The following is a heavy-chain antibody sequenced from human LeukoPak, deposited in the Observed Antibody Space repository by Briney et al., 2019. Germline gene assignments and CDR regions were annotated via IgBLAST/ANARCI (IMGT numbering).Heavy chain of an antibody. CDR1: GFTFSSYA. D-gene: IGHD4-17*01. J-gene: IGHJ5*02. CDR3: ARDADHGDYGRFVWFDP. CDR2: ISYDGSNK. Sequence: GGSLRLSCAASGFTFSSYAMHWVRPAPGKGLEWVAVISYDGSNKYYADSVKGRFTISRDNSKNTLYLQMNSLRAEDTAVYYCARDADHGDYGRFVWFDPWGPGTLVTVSS. V-gene: IGHV3-30*04.